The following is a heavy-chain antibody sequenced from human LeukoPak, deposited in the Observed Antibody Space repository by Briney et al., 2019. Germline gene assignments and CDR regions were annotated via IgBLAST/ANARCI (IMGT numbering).Heavy chain of an antibody. D-gene: IGHD2-15*01. J-gene: IGHJ4*02. CDR3: ARAPGGGGGTCAFDY. V-gene: IGHV4-4*07. CDR1: GGSTSNSF. CDR2: IYTDGST. Sequence: PSETLSLTCTVSGGSTSNSFWSWIRQPAGKGLEWIGRIYTDGSTNSNPSLRSRLTISLDTSNNQVSLKLTSVTAADTAVYFCARAPGGGGGTCAFDYWGQGILVTVSS.